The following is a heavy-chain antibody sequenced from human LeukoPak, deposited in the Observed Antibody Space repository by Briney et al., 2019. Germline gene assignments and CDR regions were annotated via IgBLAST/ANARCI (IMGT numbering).Heavy chain of an antibody. D-gene: IGHD6-19*01. CDR2: IGEDGSEK. CDR3: ARAGSRGSVGF. J-gene: IGHJ4*02. Sequence: GGSLRLSCPASGFSFSRYWMSWVRQAPGKGLEWVANIGEDGSEKYYVDSVEGRFTISRDNVKNSLYLQMNSLRAEDTAVYFCARAGSRGSVGFWGQGTLVTVPS. CDR1: GFSFSRYW. V-gene: IGHV3-7*01.